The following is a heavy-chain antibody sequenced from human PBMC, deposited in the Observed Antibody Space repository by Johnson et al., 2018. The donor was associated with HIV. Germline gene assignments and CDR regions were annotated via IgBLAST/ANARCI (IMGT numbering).Heavy chain of an antibody. Sequence: VQLMESGGGVVKPGRSLRLSCAASGFTFSSNYMSWVRQAPGKGLEWVSVIYSGGSTYYTDSVKGRFTISRDNSKNTLYLQMNGLRAEDTAVYFCAKSSIAVQDAFDIWGQGTMVTVSS. V-gene: IGHV3-66*01. CDR3: AKSSIAVQDAFDI. J-gene: IGHJ3*02. CDR2: IYSGGST. CDR1: GFTFSSNY. D-gene: IGHD6-19*01.